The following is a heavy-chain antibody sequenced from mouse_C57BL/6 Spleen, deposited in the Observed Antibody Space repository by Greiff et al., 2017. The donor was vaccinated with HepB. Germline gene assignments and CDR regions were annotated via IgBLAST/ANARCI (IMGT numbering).Heavy chain of an antibody. CDR2: ISYSGST. D-gene: IGHD3-3*01. CDR3: ARVGLSREFAY. Sequence: VQLKESGPGMVKPSQSLSLTCTVTGYSFTSGYDWHWIRHFPGNILEWMGYISYSGSTNYNPSLKSRISITHDTSKNHFFLKLNSVTTEDTATYYCARVGLSREFAYWGQGTLVTVSA. V-gene: IGHV3-1*01. J-gene: IGHJ3*01. CDR1: GYSFTSGYD.